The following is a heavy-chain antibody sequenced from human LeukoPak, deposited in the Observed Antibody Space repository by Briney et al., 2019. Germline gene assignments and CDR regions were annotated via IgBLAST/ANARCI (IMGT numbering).Heavy chain of an antibody. CDR1: GGSISSGDYY. D-gene: IGHD3-22*01. J-gene: IGHJ4*02. V-gene: IGHV4-30-4*08. CDR3: ARAGYYDSSGTLFDY. CDR2: IYYSGST. Sequence: SETLSLTCTVSGGSISSGDYYWSWIRQPPGKGLEWIGYIYYSGSTYYNPSLKSRVTISVDTSKNQFSLKLSSVTAADTAVYYCARAGYYDSSGTLFDYWGQGTLVTVSS.